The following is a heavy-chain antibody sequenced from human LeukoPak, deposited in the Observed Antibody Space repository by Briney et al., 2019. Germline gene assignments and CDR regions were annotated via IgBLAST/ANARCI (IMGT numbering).Heavy chain of an antibody. Sequence: GGSLRLSCAASGFTFSNYDMTWVRQAPGKGLEWVSTISGGGDTTYYADSVKGRFTISRDNSKNTLFLQMNSLRAEDTAVYYCAKSYSGSSPFDYWGQGTLVTVSS. CDR2: ISGGGDTT. J-gene: IGHJ4*02. V-gene: IGHV3-23*01. D-gene: IGHD1-26*01. CDR1: GFTFSNYD. CDR3: AKSYSGSSPFDY.